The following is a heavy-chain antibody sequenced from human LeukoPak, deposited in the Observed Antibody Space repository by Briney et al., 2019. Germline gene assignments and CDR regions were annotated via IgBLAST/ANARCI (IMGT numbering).Heavy chain of an antibody. J-gene: IGHJ3*02. V-gene: IGHV1-2*06. CDR1: GYTFTVYY. Sequence: GASVKVSCKASGYTFTVYYMHWVRQAPGQGLEWMGRINPNSGGTNYAQKFQGRVTMTRDTSISTAYMELSTLRSDDTAVYYCAREDLNTILGAFDIWGQGTMVTVSS. CDR2: INPNSGGT. D-gene: IGHD2/OR15-2a*01. CDR3: AREDLNTILGAFDI.